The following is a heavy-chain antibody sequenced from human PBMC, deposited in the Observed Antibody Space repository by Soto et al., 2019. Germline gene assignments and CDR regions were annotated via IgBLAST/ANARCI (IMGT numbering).Heavy chain of an antibody. CDR3: ASFYGGGDAFDI. CDR1: GGSISSYY. D-gene: IGHD4-17*01. CDR2: IYYSGST. V-gene: IGHV4-59*01. Sequence: ASETLSLTCTVSGGSISSYYWSWIRQPPGKGLEWIGYIYYSGSTNYNPSLKSRVTISVDTSKNQFSLKLSSVTAADTAVYYCASFYGGGDAFDIWGQGTMVTVSS. J-gene: IGHJ3*02.